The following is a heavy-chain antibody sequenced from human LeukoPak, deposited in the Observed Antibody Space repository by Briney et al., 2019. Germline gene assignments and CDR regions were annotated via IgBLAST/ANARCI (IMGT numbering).Heavy chain of an antibody. CDR1: GGSFSGYY. V-gene: IGHV4-34*01. Sequence: SETLSLTCAVYGGSFSGYYWSWIRQPPGKGLEWIGEINHSGSTNYNPSLKSRVTISVDTSKNQFSLKLSSVTAADTAVYYCARLLLVYGMDVWGQGTAVTVSS. J-gene: IGHJ6*02. D-gene: IGHD2-15*01. CDR2: INHSGST. CDR3: ARLLLVYGMDV.